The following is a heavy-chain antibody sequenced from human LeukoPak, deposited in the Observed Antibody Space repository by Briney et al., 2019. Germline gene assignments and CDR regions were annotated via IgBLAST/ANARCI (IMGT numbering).Heavy chain of an antibody. CDR3: ARDDGFGVNWFDP. J-gene: IGHJ5*02. CDR2: IYHSGST. V-gene: IGHV4-30-2*01. D-gene: IGHD3-10*01. CDR1: GGSISSGGYY. Sequence: PSQTLSLTCTVSGGSISSGGYYWSWIRQPPGKGLGWIGYIYHSGSTYYNPSLKSRVTISVDRSKNQFSLKLSSVTAADTAVYYCARDDGFGVNWFDPWGQGTLVTVSS.